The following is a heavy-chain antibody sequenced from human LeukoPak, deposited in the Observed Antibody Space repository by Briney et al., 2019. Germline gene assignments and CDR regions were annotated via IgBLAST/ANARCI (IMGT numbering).Heavy chain of an antibody. CDR1: GVSINSHY. CDR3: ARAGPWQIDP. D-gene: IGHD3-10*01. Sequence: PSETLSLTCTVSGVSINSHYWNWIRQPPGKGLEWIGHIYYTGTTNYNPSLKSRVTISVDRSKNHFSLKLKPVTNADTAVYYCARAGPWQIDPWGQGILVTVSS. CDR2: IYYTGTT. J-gene: IGHJ5*02. V-gene: IGHV4-59*11.